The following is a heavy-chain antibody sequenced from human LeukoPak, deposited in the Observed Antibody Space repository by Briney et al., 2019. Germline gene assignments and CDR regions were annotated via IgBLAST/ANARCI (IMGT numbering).Heavy chain of an antibody. Sequence: GSLRLSCAASGFTFSSYSMHWVRQAPGKGLEWVSSISSSSSYIYYADSLKGRFTISRDNAKNSLFLQMNSLRAEDTAVYYCGAAYSGSSPFDYWGQGTLVTVSS. CDR2: ISSSSSYI. V-gene: IGHV3-21*01. CDR3: GAAYSGSSPFDY. D-gene: IGHD1-26*01. J-gene: IGHJ4*02. CDR1: GFTFSSYS.